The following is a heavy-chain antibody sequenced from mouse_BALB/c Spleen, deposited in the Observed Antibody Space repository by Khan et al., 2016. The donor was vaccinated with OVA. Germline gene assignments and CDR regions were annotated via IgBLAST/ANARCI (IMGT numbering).Heavy chain of an antibody. CDR1: GFSLTSYG. CDR2: IWSGGIT. J-gene: IGHJ2*01. V-gene: IGHV2-2*02. D-gene: IGHD1-1*02. CDR3: ARNRHGYFDY. Sequence: QVQLKQSGPGLVQPSQSLSITCTVSGFSLTSYGIHWVRQSPGKGLEWLGVIWSGGITDYNATFISRLSISKDISKSQVFFKMNSLQANDTAIYYCARNRHGYFDYWGQGTTLTVSS.